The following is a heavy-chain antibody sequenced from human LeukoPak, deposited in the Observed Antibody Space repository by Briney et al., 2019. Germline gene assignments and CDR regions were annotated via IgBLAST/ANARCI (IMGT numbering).Heavy chain of an antibody. CDR1: GFTFSTYW. V-gene: IGHV3-7*01. CDR3: ATGQTTSGRYGNAFDI. CDR2: IKQDGGEK. J-gene: IGHJ3*02. Sequence: GGSLRLSCAASGFTFSTYWMSWVRQAPGKGLEWVANIKQDGGEKYYVDSVRGRFTISRDNAKNPLYLQMNSLRVEDTAVYYCATGQTTSGRYGNAFDIWGQGTMGTVSS. D-gene: IGHD6-19*01.